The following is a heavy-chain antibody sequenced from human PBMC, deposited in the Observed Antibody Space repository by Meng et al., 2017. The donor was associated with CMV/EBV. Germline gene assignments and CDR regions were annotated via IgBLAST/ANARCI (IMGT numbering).Heavy chain of an antibody. D-gene: IGHD2-2*01. J-gene: IGHJ6*02. CDR2: IRDDGSNT. CDR1: GFTLSSYG. Sequence: GESLKISCTMSGFTLSSYGMHWVRQAPGKGLEWVAFIRDDGSNTYHADSVKGRFTISRDNAKNSLYLQTNSLRAEDTAVYYCARRYCSSTSCPPYYGMDVWGQGTTVTVSS. CDR3: ARRYCSSTSCPPYYGMDV. V-gene: IGHV3-30*02.